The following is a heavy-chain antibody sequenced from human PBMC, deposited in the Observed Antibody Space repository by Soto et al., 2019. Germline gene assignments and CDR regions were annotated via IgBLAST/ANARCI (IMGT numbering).Heavy chain of an antibody. CDR3: ARETGSGWYYFDY. CDR2: IYYSGST. Sequence: LSLTCGVSDYSISSGYYWGWIRQPPGKGLEWIGNIYYSGSTYYNPSLKSRVTISVDTSKNQLSLKLSSVTAADTAVYYCARETGSGWYYFDYWGQGTLVTVSS. D-gene: IGHD6-19*01. V-gene: IGHV4-38-2*02. J-gene: IGHJ4*02. CDR1: DYSISSGYY.